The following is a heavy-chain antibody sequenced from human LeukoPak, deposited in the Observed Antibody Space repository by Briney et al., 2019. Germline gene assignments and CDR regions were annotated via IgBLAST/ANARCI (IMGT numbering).Heavy chain of an antibody. CDR2: IYHSGRT. Sequence: SETLSLTCTVSGYSISSGDYWGWIRQPPGKGLEWIGSIYHSGRTYYNPSLKSRVTISVDTSKNQFSLKLSSVTAADTAVYYCARRTILTGSDYWGQGTLVTVSS. D-gene: IGHD3-9*01. CDR3: ARRTILTGSDY. J-gene: IGHJ4*02. CDR1: GYSISSGDY. V-gene: IGHV4-38-2*02.